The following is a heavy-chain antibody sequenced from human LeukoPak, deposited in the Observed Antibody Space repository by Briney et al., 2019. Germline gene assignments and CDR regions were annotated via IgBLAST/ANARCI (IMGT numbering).Heavy chain of an antibody. V-gene: IGHV4-59*01. CDR3: GRGLTVAGSGPFDP. CDR1: GGSISNYY. Sequence: SETLSLTCTVSGGSISNYYWSWIRQPPGKGLEWMGYIYYSGSTNYNPSLKRRVTISVDTSKNQFSLKLSSVTAADTAVYYCGRGLTVAGSGPFDPWGQGTRVTVSS. D-gene: IGHD6-19*01. CDR2: IYYSGST. J-gene: IGHJ5*02.